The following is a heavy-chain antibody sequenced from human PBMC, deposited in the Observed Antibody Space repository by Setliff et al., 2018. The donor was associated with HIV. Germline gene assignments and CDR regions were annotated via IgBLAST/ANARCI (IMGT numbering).Heavy chain of an antibody. CDR2: IYYSGST. J-gene: IGHJ3*02. CDR1: DGSISSSSYY. CDR3: ARRQQLWLLYAFDI. Sequence: SETLSLTCTVSDGSISSSSYYWGWIRQPPGKGLEWIGSIYYSGSTYYNPSLKSRVTISVDTSKNQFSLKLSSVTAADTAVYYCARRQQLWLLYAFDIWGQGTMVTVSS. V-gene: IGHV4-39*01. D-gene: IGHD5-18*01.